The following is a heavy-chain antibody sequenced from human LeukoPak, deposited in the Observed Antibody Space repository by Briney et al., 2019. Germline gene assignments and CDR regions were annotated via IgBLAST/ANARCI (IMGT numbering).Heavy chain of an antibody. CDR3: AELGITMIGGV. V-gene: IGHV3-7*01. D-gene: IGHD3-10*02. CDR2: IKQDGSEK. CDR1: GFTFSSYW. J-gene: IGHJ6*04. Sequence: GGSLRLSCAASGFTFSSYWMSWVRQAPGKGLEWVANIKQDGSEKYYVDSVKGRFTIPRDNAKNSLYLQMNSLRAEDTAVYYCAELGITMIGGVWGKGTTVTISS.